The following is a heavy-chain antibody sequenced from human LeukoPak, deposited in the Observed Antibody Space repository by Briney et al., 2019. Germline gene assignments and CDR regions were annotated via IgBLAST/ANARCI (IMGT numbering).Heavy chain of an antibody. D-gene: IGHD3-10*01. J-gene: IGHJ4*02. Sequence: ASVKVSCKASGYTFTSYDINWVRQATGQGLEWMGWMNPNSGNTGYAQRFQGRVTMTRDTSISTAYMELSSLRSEDTAVYYCARFNGRGVSNDYWGQGTLVTVSA. V-gene: IGHV1-8*01. CDR1: GYTFTSYD. CDR3: ARFNGRGVSNDY. CDR2: MNPNSGNT.